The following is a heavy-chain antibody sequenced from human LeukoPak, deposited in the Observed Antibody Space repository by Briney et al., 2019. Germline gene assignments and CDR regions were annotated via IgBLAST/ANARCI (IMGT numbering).Heavy chain of an antibody. Sequence: XXXCAXXGFAXSXXAMSWVXXAPGXGLXGVSVISGIGGSTYYADSVKGRFTISRDNSKNTLFLQMNSLRAGDTAVYYCAKDPYGSGTEDYWGQGTLVTVSS. J-gene: IGHJ4*02. V-gene: IGHV3-23*01. CDR2: ISGIGGST. D-gene: IGHD3-10*01. CDR1: GFAXSXXA. CDR3: AKDPYGSGTEDY.